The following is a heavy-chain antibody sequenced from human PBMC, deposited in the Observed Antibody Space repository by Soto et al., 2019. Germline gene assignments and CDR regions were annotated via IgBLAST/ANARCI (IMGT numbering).Heavy chain of an antibody. D-gene: IGHD6-13*01. J-gene: IGHJ3*02. CDR1: GDSVSSNSAA. CDR3: ARDKVDIAAAGTKVGDAFDI. V-gene: IGHV6-1*01. CDR2: TYYRSKWYN. Sequence: KQSQTLSLTCAISGDSVSSNSAAWNWIRQSPSRGLEWLGRTYYRSKWYNDYAVSVKSRITINPDTSKNQFSLQLNSVTPDDTAVYYCARDKVDIAAAGTKVGDAFDIWGQGTMVTVSS.